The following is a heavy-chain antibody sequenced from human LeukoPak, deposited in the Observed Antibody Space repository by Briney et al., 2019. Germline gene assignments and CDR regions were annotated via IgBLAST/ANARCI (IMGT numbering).Heavy chain of an antibody. J-gene: IGHJ3*02. CDR1: GFTFTTYW. CDR3: ARGGSYLSAFDI. Sequence: PGESLRLSCAASGFTFTTYWMSWVRQLPGKGLEWVANTNQDGTEKYYVDSVKGRFTISRDNAKNSLDLQMNSLRAEDTAVYYCARGGSYLSAFDIWGQGTMVTVSS. V-gene: IGHV3-7*03. D-gene: IGHD1-26*01. CDR2: TNQDGTEK.